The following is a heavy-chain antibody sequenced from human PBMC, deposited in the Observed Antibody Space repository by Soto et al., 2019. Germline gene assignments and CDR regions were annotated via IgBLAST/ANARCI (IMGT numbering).Heavy chain of an antibody. J-gene: IGHJ6*02. CDR2: IVPIFGTT. D-gene: IGHD6-19*01. CDR1: GGTFSNYA. V-gene: IGHV1-69*12. CDR3: ARVEAVAGLYNYHGLDA. Sequence: QVQLVQSGAEVKKPGSSVKVSCKVSGGTFSNYAIDWVRLAPGHGLEWMGGIVPIFGTTYYTQKFQGRATIIADDSTTTAYLEMSCLRSEDTAIYYCARVEAVAGLYNYHGLDAWGQGTAVTVSS.